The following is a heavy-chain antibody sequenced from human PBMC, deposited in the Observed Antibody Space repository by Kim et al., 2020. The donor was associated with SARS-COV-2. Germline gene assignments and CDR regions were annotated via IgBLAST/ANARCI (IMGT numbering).Heavy chain of an antibody. D-gene: IGHD3-10*01. Sequence: SETLSLTCAVYGGSFSGYYWSWIRQPPGKGLEWIGEINHSGSTNYNPSLKSRVTISVDTSKNQFSLKLSSVTAADTAVYYCARWGYYGSGSLPAYYFDYWGQGTLVTVSS. CDR3: ARWGYYGSGSLPAYYFDY. J-gene: IGHJ4*02. V-gene: IGHV4-34*01. CDR1: GGSFSGYY. CDR2: INHSGST.